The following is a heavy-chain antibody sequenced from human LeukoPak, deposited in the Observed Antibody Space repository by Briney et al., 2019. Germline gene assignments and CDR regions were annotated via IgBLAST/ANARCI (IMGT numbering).Heavy chain of an antibody. CDR2: ISSSSNYI. CDR3: ARDVGASAPDAFDI. V-gene: IGHV3-21*01. D-gene: IGHD1-26*01. Sequence: PGGSLRLSCAASGFTFSTYNMNWVRQAPGKGLEWVSSISSSSNYIYYEDSVKGRFTISRDNAKNSLYLQMNSLRAEDTDVYYCARDVGASAPDAFDIWGQGTMVTVSS. J-gene: IGHJ3*02. CDR1: GFTFSTYN.